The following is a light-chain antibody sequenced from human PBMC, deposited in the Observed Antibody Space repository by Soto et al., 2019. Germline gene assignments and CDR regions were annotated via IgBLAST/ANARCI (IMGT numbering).Light chain of an antibody. CDR1: QSIGNN. CDR3: QQYNTWTLIS. V-gene: IGKV3-15*01. J-gene: IGKJ5*01. Sequence: EIVMTQSPATLSVSPGERATLSCRASQSIGNNLGWYQQKPGQAPRLLIYGASTRATGIPARFSGSGSGTEFTLPITSLQAEDSAVYYCQQYNTWTLISFGQWTRLEIK. CDR2: GAS.